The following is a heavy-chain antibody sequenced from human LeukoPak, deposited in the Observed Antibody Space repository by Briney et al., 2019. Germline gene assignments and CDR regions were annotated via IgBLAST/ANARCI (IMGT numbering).Heavy chain of an antibody. D-gene: IGHD1-26*01. CDR3: ARANSGSYYSGRVFLDLDY. Sequence: PSETLSLTCAVYGGSISDYSWTWIRQPPGKGLKWIGEINHSGGTNNNPSLMSRVTISVDTSKNQFSLKLSSVTTADTAVYYCARANSGSYYSGRVFLDLDYWGQGTLVTVSS. CDR1: GGSISDYS. CDR2: INHSGGT. V-gene: IGHV4-34*01. J-gene: IGHJ4*02.